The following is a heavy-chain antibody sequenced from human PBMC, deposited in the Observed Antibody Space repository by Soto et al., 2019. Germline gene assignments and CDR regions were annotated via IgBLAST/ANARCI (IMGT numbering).Heavy chain of an antibody. CDR2: IYYSGST. Sequence: SETLSLTCTVSGDSISSCCYYWGRILQHPGKVLEWIGYIYYSGSTYDNPSLKSRVTISVDTSKNQFSLKLSSVTAADTAVYYCARDGQMGFRYFDSWGQGSLVTVSS. CDR1: GDSISSCCYY. V-gene: IGHV4-31*03. D-gene: IGHD2-8*01. CDR3: ARDGQMGFRYFDS. J-gene: IGHJ4*02.